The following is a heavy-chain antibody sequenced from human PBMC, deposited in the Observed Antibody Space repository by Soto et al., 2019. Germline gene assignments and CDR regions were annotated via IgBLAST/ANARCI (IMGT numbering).Heavy chain of an antibody. V-gene: IGHV3-48*02. J-gene: IGHJ4*02. Sequence: GGSLRLSCAASGFTFSSYSMNWVRQAPGKGLEWVSYISSSSSTIYYADSVKGRFTISRDNAKNSLYLQMNSLRDEDTAVYYCARSPSKTQQLVFTPPPLFDYWGQGTLVTVSS. CDR3: ARSPSKTQQLVFTPPPLFDY. CDR1: GFTFSSYS. CDR2: ISSSSSTI. D-gene: IGHD6-13*01.